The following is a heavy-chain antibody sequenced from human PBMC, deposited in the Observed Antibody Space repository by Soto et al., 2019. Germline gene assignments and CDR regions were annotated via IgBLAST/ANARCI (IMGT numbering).Heavy chain of an antibody. Sequence: PSERMSLTCTVSGGTICGNDWSWIRKTPGKGLEWIGYIYYSGTTNYNPSLKSRVAMSVDTSKNQFTLKLSSVTAADTAMYYCAKGGCSSCWFDPWGEGTLVTVSS. CDR1: GGTICGND. J-gene: IGHJ5*02. V-gene: IGHV4-59*01. D-gene: IGHD3-10*02. CDR2: IYYSGTT. CDR3: AKGGCSSCWFDP.